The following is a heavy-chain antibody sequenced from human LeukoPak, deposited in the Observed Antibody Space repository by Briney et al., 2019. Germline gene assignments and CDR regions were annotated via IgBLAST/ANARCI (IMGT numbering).Heavy chain of an antibody. J-gene: IGHJ6*04. D-gene: IGHD3-16*02. Sequence: SETLSLTCAVYGGSFSGYYWSWIRQPPGKGLEWIGEINHSGSTNYNPSLKSRVTISVDTSKNQFSLKLSSVTAEDTAVYYCARERFLSVWGKGTTVTVSS. CDR1: GGSFSGYY. V-gene: IGHV4-34*01. CDR3: ARERFLSV. CDR2: INHSGST.